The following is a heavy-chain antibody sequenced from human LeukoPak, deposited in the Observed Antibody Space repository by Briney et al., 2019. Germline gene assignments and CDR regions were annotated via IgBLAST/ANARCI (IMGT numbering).Heavy chain of an antibody. CDR2: ITWDGGST. J-gene: IGHJ4*02. CDR3: AKGKNTGSYLSHVDY. D-gene: IGHD3-10*01. V-gene: IGHV3-43*01. Sequence: GSLRLSCAASGFTFDDYTMHWVRQAPGKGLEWVSLITWDGGSTYYADSVKGRFTISRDNSKNSLYLQMNSLRTEDTALYYCAKGKNTGSYLSHVDYWGQGTLVTVSS. CDR1: GFTFDDYT.